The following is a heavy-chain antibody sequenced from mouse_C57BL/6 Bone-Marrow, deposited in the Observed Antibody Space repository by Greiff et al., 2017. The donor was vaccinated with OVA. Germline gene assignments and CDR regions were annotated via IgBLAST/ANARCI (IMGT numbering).Heavy chain of an antibody. J-gene: IGHJ4*01. Sequence: QVQLQQSGAELARPGASVKLSCKASGYTFTSSGISWVKQRTGQGLEWIGEIYPRSGNTYYNEKFKGKATLTADKSSSTAYMELRSLTSEDSAVYFCARLPAHYYAMDYWGQGTSVTVSS. CDR3: ARLPAHYYAMDY. CDR1: GYTFTSSG. CDR2: IYPRSGNT. V-gene: IGHV1-81*01.